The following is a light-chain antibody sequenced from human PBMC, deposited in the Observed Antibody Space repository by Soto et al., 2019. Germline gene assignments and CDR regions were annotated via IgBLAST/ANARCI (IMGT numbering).Light chain of an antibody. J-gene: IGLJ1*01. Sequence: QSVLTQPASVSGSPGQSITISCTGTSSDVGGYNYVSWYQQHPGKAPKLMIYEVSNRPSGVSNRFSGSKSGNTASLTISGLQAEDEAAYYCSSYTSSLYVFGTGTKVTVL. V-gene: IGLV2-14*01. CDR3: SSYTSSLYV. CDR1: SSDVGGYNY. CDR2: EVS.